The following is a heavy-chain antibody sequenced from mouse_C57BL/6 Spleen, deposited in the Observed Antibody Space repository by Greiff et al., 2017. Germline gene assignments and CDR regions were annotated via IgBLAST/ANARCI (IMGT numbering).Heavy chain of an antibody. J-gene: IGHJ3*01. Sequence: QVQLQQPGAELVKPGASVKMSCKASGYTFTSYWITWVKQRPGQGLEWIGDIYPGSGSTNYNEKFKGKATLTVDTSSSKAYMQLSSLTSEDSAVHYCARMGRFLQAWFAYWGQGTLVTVSA. CDR1: GYTFTSYW. D-gene: IGHD2-10*01. CDR3: ARMGRFLQAWFAY. CDR2: IYPGSGST. V-gene: IGHV1-55*01.